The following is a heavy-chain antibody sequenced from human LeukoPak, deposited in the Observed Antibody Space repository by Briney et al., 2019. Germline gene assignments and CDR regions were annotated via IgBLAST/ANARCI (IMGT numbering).Heavy chain of an antibody. CDR3: ARGVPYCSGGSCYIDY. V-gene: IGHV1-18*04. J-gene: IGHJ4*02. D-gene: IGHD2-15*01. CDR2: ISSYNGDT. Sequence: ASVKVSCKASGYTFTSYGISWVRQAPGQGLEWMGWISSYNGDTNYAQKLQGRVTMTTDTSTSTAYMELRSLRSDDTAVYYCARGVPYCSGGSCYIDYWGQGTLVTASS. CDR1: GYTFTSYG.